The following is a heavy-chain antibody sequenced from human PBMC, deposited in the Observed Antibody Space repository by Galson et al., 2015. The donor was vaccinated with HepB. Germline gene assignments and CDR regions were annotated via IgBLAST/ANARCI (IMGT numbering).Heavy chain of an antibody. CDR3: ARALADYDFWSGYSYYYYYMDV. V-gene: IGHV1-8*01. CDR1: GYTFTSYD. D-gene: IGHD3-3*01. CDR2: MNPNSDNT. J-gene: IGHJ6*03. Sequence: SVKVSCKASGYTFTSYDINWVRQATGQGLEWMGWMNPNSDNTGYAQKFQGRVTMTRNTSISTAYMELSSLRSEDTAVYYCARALADYDFWSGYSYYYYYMDVWGKGTTVTVSS.